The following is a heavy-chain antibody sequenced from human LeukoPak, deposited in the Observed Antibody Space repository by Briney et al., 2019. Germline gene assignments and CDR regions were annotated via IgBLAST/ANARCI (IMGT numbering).Heavy chain of an antibody. V-gene: IGHV1-3*01. D-gene: IGHD6-6*01. CDR3: ARVTRSSSSYFDY. J-gene: IGHJ4*02. Sequence: KIQGRVTITRDTSASTAYMELSSLRSEDTAVYYCARVTRSSSSYFDYWGQGTLVTVSS.